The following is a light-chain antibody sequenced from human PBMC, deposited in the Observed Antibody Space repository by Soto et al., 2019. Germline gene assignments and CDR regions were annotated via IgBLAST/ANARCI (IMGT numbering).Light chain of an antibody. V-gene: IGLV1-40*01. CDR2: ANK. J-gene: IGLJ1*01. Sequence: QPVLTQPPSVSGAPGQTVTISCTGSSSNIGAGYDVHWYQQLPGTAPKLLIYANKNRPAGVPDRFSASKSGTSASLAITGLQADDEADYYCQSYDSSPSGYVFGTGTKLTVL. CDR1: SSNIGAGYD. CDR3: QSYDSSPSGYV.